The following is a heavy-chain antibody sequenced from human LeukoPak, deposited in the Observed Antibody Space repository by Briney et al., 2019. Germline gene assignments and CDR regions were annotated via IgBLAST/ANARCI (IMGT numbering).Heavy chain of an antibody. CDR1: GGSIGRDY. CDR3: ASVRRGYSYGPHDY. CDR2: IYYSGST. V-gene: IGHV4-59*01. J-gene: IGHJ4*02. Sequence: PSETLSLTCTVSGGSIGRDYCSWIRQPPGNGLDSIGHIYYSGSTNYNTSLKSRVTISVDTSKNQFSLKLRSVTAADTAVYYCASVRRGYSYGPHDYWGQGTLVTVSS. D-gene: IGHD5-18*01.